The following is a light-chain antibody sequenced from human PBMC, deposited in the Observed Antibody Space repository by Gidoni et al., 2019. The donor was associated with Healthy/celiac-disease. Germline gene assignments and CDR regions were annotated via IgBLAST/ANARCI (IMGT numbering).Light chain of an antibody. CDR1: QSISSW. CDR2: DAS. Sequence: DIEMNQSPSTLSASVGGRVTITCRASQSISSWLAWYQQKPGKAPELLIYDASSLESGVPSRFSGSGSGTEFTLTISSLQPDDFATYYCQQYNSYSGTFGQGTKVEIK. CDR3: QQYNSYSGT. V-gene: IGKV1-5*01. J-gene: IGKJ1*01.